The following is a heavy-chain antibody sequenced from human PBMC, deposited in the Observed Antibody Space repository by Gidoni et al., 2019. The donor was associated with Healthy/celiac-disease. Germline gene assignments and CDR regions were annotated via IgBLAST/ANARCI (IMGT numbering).Heavy chain of an antibody. J-gene: IGHJ6*02. Sequence: QVQLVVSGGGVVQPGRSLRLSCAASGSTFSSYGMHWVRQAPGKGLEWVAVISYDGSNKYYADSVKGRFTISRDNSKNTLYLQMNSLRAEDTAVYYCAKDLGEYSGYDLYYYYGMDVWGQGTTVTVSS. CDR1: GSTFSSYG. CDR2: ISYDGSNK. CDR3: AKDLGEYSGYDLYYYYGMDV. V-gene: IGHV3-30*18. D-gene: IGHD5-12*01.